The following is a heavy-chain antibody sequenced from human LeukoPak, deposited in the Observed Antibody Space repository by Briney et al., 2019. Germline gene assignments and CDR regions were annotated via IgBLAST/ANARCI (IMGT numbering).Heavy chain of an antibody. CDR2: ISSSSTAI. J-gene: IGHJ4*02. CDR3: ARDFSLRYFDPFDY. Sequence: GGSLRLSCAASGFTFSTYSINWVRQAPGKGLEWVSYISSSSTAIYCADSVKGRFTISRDNAKNSLYLQMNSLRDEDTAIYYCARDFSLRYFDPFDYWGQGTLVTVSS. D-gene: IGHD3-9*01. V-gene: IGHV3-48*02. CDR1: GFTFSTYS.